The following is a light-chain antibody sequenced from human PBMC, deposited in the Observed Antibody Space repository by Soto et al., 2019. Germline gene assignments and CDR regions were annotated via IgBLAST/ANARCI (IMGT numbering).Light chain of an antibody. V-gene: IGKV3-11*01. CDR2: DAY. J-gene: IGKJ4*01. CDR1: QGVGTS. Sequence: ELVLTQSPATLSSFPGDRVTLSCRASQGVGTSLAWFQQKPGQAPRLLIYDAYNRATGIPARLSGSGSGTDFTLAISSLEPEDFAVYYCQQRSSWPLTFGGGTKV. CDR3: QQRSSWPLT.